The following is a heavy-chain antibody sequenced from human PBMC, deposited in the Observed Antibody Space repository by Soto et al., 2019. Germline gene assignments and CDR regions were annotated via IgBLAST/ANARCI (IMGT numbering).Heavy chain of an antibody. CDR2: ISAYNGNT. V-gene: IGHV1-18*01. D-gene: IGHD2-2*01. CDR3: ARVLGYCSSTSCYFWEANYYYYGMDV. Sequence: QVQLVQSGAEVKKPGASVKVSCKASGYTFTSYGISWVRQAPGQGLEWMGWISAYNGNTNYAQKLQGRVTMTTDTSTSTAYMELRSLRSDDTAVYYCARVLGYCSSTSCYFWEANYYYYGMDVWGQGTTVTVSS. CDR1: GYTFTSYG. J-gene: IGHJ6*02.